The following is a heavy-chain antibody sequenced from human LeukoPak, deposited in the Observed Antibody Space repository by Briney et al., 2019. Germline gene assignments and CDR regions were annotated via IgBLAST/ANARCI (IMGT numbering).Heavy chain of an antibody. J-gene: IGHJ4*02. V-gene: IGHV3-30*04. D-gene: IGHD6-19*01. CDR3: AKDTGYSSGCDY. CDR2: ISYDGSNK. CDR1: GFTFSSYA. Sequence: GGSLRLSCAASGFTFSSYAMHWVRQAPGKGLEWVAVISYDGSNKYYADSVKGRFTISRDNSKNTLYLQMNSLRAEDTAVYYCAKDTGYSSGCDYWGQGTLVTVSS.